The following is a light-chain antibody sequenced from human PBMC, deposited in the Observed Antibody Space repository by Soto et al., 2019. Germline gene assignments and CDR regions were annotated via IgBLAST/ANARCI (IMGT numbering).Light chain of an antibody. J-gene: IGLJ1*01. CDR2: DDS. V-gene: IGLV3-21*02. CDR1: NIGSKS. CDR3: QVWDRHNDNYV. Sequence: SYELTQPPSVSVAPGQTARITCGGNNIGSKSVHWYQQKTGRAPLLVVYDDSDRPSGIPERFTGSNSENTATLTISRVEAGDEADYYCQVWDRHNDNYVFAYVTKVTV.